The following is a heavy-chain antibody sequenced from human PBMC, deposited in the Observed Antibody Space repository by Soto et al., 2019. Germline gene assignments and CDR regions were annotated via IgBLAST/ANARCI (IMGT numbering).Heavy chain of an antibody. J-gene: IGHJ4*02. V-gene: IGHV3-48*01. Sequence: EVQLVESGGGLVQPGGSLRLPCAASGFTFSSHSMNWVRQAPGKGLEWVSYISSSSSTIYYADSVKGRFTISRDNANNSLSLQMNSLRAEDTAVYYCARDNPSGYGDCWGQGTLVTVSS. CDR3: ARDNPSGYGDC. CDR2: ISSSSSTI. D-gene: IGHD5-12*01. CDR1: GFTFSSHS.